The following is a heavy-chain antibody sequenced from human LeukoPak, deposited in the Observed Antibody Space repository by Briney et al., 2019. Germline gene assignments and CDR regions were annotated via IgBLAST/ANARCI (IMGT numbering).Heavy chain of an antibody. CDR3: ARKSKTGYCSSTSCYRGVFDY. D-gene: IGHD2-2*01. CDR1: GGSISSYY. V-gene: IGHV4-34*01. Sequence: KPSETLSLTCTVSGGSISSYYWSWIRQPPGKGLEWIGEINHSGSTNYNPSLKSRVTISVDTSKNQFSLKLSSVTAADTAVYYCARKSKTGYCSSTSCYRGVFDYWGQGTLVTVSS. CDR2: INHSGST. J-gene: IGHJ4*02.